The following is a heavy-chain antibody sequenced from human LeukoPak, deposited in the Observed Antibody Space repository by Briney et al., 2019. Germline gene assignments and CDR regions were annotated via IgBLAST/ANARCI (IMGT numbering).Heavy chain of an antibody. V-gene: IGHV3-30*03. CDR3: AREGYYDTL. J-gene: IGHJ4*02. Sequence: PGGSLRLSCAASGFTFSSYGMHWVRQAPGKGLEWVAVISYDGSNKYYADSVKGRFTISRDNSKNTLYLQMNSLRAEDTAVYYCAREGYYDTLWGQGTLVTVSS. CDR1: GFTFSSYG. CDR2: ISYDGSNK. D-gene: IGHD3-22*01.